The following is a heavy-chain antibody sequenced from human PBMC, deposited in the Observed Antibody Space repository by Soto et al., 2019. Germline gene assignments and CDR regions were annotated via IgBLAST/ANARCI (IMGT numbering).Heavy chain of an antibody. D-gene: IGHD3-10*01. V-gene: IGHV4-59*08. CDR1: GGSISSYY. CDR2: IYYSGST. Sequence: QVQLQESGPGLVKPSETLSLTCTVSGGSISSYYWSWIRQPPGKGLEWIGYIYYSGSTNYNPSLKSRVTISXXTXKXXFSLKLSSVTAADTAVYYCARHSGSGHTATNWFDPWGQGTLVTVSS. J-gene: IGHJ5*02. CDR3: ARHSGSGHTATNWFDP.